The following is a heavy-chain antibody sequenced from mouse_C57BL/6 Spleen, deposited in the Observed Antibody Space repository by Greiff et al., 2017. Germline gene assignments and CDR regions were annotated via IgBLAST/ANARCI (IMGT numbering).Heavy chain of an antibody. V-gene: IGHV1-61*01. CDR3: ARPDGYYFDD. Sequence: VQLQQPGAELVRPGSSVKLSCKASGYTFTSYWMDWVKQRPGQGLEWIGNIYPSDSETHYNQKFKDKATLTVDKSSSTAYMQLSSLTSEDSAVYYGARPDGYYFDDWGQGTTVTVSS. J-gene: IGHJ2*01. CDR2: IYPSDSET. D-gene: IGHD2-3*01. CDR1: GYTFTSYW.